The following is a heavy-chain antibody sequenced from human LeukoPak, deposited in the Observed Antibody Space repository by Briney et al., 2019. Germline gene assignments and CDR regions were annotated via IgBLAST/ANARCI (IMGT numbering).Heavy chain of an antibody. D-gene: IGHD6-13*01. CDR3: ARDTSSSWYRYLQH. CDR1: GGSISSGGYY. Sequence: TSETLSLTCTVSGGSISSGGYYWGWIRQPAGKGLEWIGRIYTSGSTNYNPSLKSRVTIAVDTSKNQFSLKLSSVTAADTAVYYCARDTSSSWYRYLQHWGQGTLVTVSS. CDR2: IYTSGST. J-gene: IGHJ1*01. V-gene: IGHV4-61*02.